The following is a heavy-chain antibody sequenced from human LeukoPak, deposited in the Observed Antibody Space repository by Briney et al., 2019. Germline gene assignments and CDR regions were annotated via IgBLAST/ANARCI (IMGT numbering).Heavy chain of an antibody. D-gene: IGHD1-26*01. J-gene: IGHJ4*02. V-gene: IGHV4-59*01. CDR3: ASFPGTSRFEY. CDR1: GGSISSYY. CDR2: IYYSGTT. Sequence: SETLPLTCTVSGGSISSYYWSWIRQPPGKGLEWIGHIYYSGTTNYNPSLKSRVTISVDTSKNQFSLKLSSVTAADTAVYYCASFPGTSRFEYWGQGTLVTVSS.